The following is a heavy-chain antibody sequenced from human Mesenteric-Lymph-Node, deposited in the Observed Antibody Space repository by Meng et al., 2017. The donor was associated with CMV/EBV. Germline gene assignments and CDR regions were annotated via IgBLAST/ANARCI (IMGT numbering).Heavy chain of an antibody. CDR3: ARYQRRLKSEGGFNY. V-gene: IGHV4-34*01. D-gene: IGHD3-16*01. CDR2: INHSGNT. CDR1: GGSFSGYY. J-gene: IGHJ4*02. Sequence: QRQLPQSCAVPLTASATLTLTCAVYGGSFSGYYWSWLRQPRGKGLDWIREINHSGNTNSTPSLKSRVSISVDTSKNQFTLKLSSATAADTAVYSCARYQRRLKSEGGFNYWGQGTLVTVSS.